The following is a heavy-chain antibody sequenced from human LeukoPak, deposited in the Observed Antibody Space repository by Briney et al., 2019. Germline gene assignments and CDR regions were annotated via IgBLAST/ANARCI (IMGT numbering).Heavy chain of an antibody. CDR1: GFTFSSYA. D-gene: IGHD6-19*01. J-gene: IGHJ4*02. CDR2: ISGSGGST. CDR3: AKDSFPGSSGWYYFDY. Sequence: GGSLRLSCAASGFTFSSYAMSWVRQAPGKGLEWVSGISGSGGSTHYAGSVKGRFTISRDNSKNTLYLQMNSLRAEDTAVYYCAKDSFPGSSGWYYFDYWGQGTLVTVSS. V-gene: IGHV3-23*01.